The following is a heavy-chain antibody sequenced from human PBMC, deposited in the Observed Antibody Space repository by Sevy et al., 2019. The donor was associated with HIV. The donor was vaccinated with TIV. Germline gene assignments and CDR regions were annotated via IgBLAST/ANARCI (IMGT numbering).Heavy chain of an antibody. V-gene: IGHV3-21*01. CDR1: GFNFNKHF. CDR3: TREASAAGTSFGLDV. D-gene: IGHD6-13*01. Sequence: GGSLRLSCVGSGFNFNKHFMVWVRQAPGRGPQWVSSISSRSGYIFYSDSVRGRFTISRDNAKNSLFLEMNNLGVEDTAVYYCTREASAAGTSFGLDVWGQGTTVTVSS. CDR2: ISSRSGYI. J-gene: IGHJ6*02.